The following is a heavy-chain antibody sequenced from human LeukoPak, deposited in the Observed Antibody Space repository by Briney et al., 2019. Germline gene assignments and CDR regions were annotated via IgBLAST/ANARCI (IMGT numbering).Heavy chain of an antibody. CDR3: AKTSYSSGWPLDY. J-gene: IGHJ4*02. V-gene: IGHV3-23*01. Sequence: GGSLRLSCAASGFTFSGYAMSWVRQAPGQGLEWVSTISGFGGSTYYADSVKGRFTISRDNSKNTLYLQMNSPRAEDTAVYYCAKTSYSSGWPLDYWGQGTLVTVSS. D-gene: IGHD6-19*01. CDR2: ISGFGGST. CDR1: GFTFSGYA.